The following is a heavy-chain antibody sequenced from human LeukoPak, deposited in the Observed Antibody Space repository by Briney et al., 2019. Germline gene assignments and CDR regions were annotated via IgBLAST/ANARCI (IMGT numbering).Heavy chain of an antibody. D-gene: IGHD1-26*01. V-gene: IGHV3-11*06. Sequence: GGSLRLSCAASGFTFSDYYLTWIRQAPGRGLEWVSYISSSSSDTNYADSVRGRFTISRDNANKSLYLQMNSLRDEDTAVYYCARVGATWYFQHWGQGALVTVSS. CDR1: GFTFSDYY. CDR3: ARVGATWYFQH. CDR2: ISSSSSDT. J-gene: IGHJ1*01.